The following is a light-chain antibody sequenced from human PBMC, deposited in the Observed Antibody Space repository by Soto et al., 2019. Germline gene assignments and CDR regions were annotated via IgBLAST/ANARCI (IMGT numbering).Light chain of an antibody. J-gene: IGKJ4*01. V-gene: IGKV3-11*01. CDR2: DTF. CDR3: QLRSNWPPSLT. CDR1: QSVTSY. Sequence: EIVLTQSPATLSLSPGERATLSCRASQSVTSYLAWYQQKPCQAPRLLIYDTFNRATGIPARFSGSGSGTDFTLTISSLEPEDFAVYYCQLRSNWPPSLTFGGGTKVEIK.